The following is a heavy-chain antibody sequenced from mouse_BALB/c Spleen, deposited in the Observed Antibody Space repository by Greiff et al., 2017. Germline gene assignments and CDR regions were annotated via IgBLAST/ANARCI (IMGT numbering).Heavy chain of an antibody. CDR3: ARGGDYDGGFAY. Sequence: QVQLQQSGPELVKPGASVRISCKASGYTFTSYYIHWVKQRPGQGLEWIGWIYPGNVNTKYNEKFKGKATLTADKSSSTAYMQLSSLTSEDSAVYFCARGGDYDGGFAYWGQGTLVTVSA. CDR2: IYPGNVNT. J-gene: IGHJ3*01. D-gene: IGHD2-4*01. CDR1: GYTFTSYY. V-gene: IGHV1S56*01.